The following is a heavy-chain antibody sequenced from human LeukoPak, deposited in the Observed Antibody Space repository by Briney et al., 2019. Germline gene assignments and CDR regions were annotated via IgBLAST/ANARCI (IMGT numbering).Heavy chain of an antibody. CDR3: AREGLRSFKWFDP. J-gene: IGHJ5*02. V-gene: IGHV1-69*04. D-gene: IGHD4-17*01. Sequence: SVKVSCKASGGTFSSYAISWVRQAPGQGLEWMGRIIPIFGIAIYAQKFQGRVTITADKSTSTAYMELSSLRSEDTAVYYCAREGLRSFKWFDPWGQGTLVTVSS. CDR2: IIPIFGIA. CDR1: GGTFSSYA.